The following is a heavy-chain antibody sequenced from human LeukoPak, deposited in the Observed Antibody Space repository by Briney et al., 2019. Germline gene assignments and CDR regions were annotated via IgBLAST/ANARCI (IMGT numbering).Heavy chain of an antibody. CDR1: GFTFSSYW. CDR3: AGDGTLLWFGELLQYFDY. CDR2: IKQDGSEK. D-gene: IGHD3-10*01. V-gene: IGHV3-7*01. Sequence: GGSLRLSCAASGFTFSSYWMSWVRQAPGKGLEWVANIKQDGSEKYYVDSVKGRFTISRDNAKNSLYLQMNSLRAEDTAVYYCAGDGTLLWFGELLQYFDYWGQGTLVTVSS. J-gene: IGHJ4*02.